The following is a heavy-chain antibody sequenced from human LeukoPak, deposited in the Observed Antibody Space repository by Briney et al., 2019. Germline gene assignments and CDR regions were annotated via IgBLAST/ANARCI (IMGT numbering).Heavy chain of an antibody. CDR2: SNYSGSP. Sequence: SETLSLTCTVSGGSISSSYWSWIRQPPGKGMEWNGNSNYSGSPNYNPSLKSRVTISLDTPNNQFSLKLRSVTAADTAVYYCARGHSIEPYYYYYYMDVWGKGTTVTVSS. CDR3: ARGHSIEPYYYYYYMDV. CDR1: GGSISSSY. D-gene: IGHD4-11*01. J-gene: IGHJ6*03. V-gene: IGHV4-59*01.